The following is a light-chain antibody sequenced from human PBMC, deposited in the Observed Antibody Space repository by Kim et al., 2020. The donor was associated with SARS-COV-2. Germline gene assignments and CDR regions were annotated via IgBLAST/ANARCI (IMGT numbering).Light chain of an antibody. CDR1: QGINNY. V-gene: IGKV1-27*01. J-gene: IGKJ1*01. CDR2: AAS. Sequence: SASVGDRVTITCRASQGINNYLAWYQQKPGKVPKLLIYAASTLESGVPSRFSGSGSGTEFTFTISSLQPDDVATYYCQKYDSAPWTFGQGTKLEI. CDR3: QKYDSAPWT.